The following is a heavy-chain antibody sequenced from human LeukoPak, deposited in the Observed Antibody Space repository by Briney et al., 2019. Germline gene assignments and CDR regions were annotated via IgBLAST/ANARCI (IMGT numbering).Heavy chain of an antibody. CDR3: ARESVVLMVYAMGWSGWFDP. CDR2: IYTSGST. V-gene: IGHV4-4*07. D-gene: IGHD2-8*01. Sequence: NPSETLSLTCTVSGGSISSYYRSWIRQPAGKGLEWIGRIYTSGSTNYNPSLKSRVTMSVDTSKNQFSLKLSSVTAADTAVYYCARESVVLMVYAMGWSGWFDPWGQGTLVTVSS. CDR1: GGSISSYY. J-gene: IGHJ5*02.